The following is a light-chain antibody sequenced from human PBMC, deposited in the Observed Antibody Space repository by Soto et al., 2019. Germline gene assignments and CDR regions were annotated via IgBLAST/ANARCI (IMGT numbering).Light chain of an antibody. CDR1: QSISNW. V-gene: IGKV1-5*03. CDR3: QQYNSYWYT. J-gene: IGKJ2*01. CDR2: KAS. Sequence: DIHVTQSPSGVSASVLDRCTITCRASQSISNWLAWYQQKPGKAPKLLIYKASTLESGVPSRFSGSGSGTEFTLTISSPQPDDFATYFCQQYNSYWYTFGQGTKVDIK.